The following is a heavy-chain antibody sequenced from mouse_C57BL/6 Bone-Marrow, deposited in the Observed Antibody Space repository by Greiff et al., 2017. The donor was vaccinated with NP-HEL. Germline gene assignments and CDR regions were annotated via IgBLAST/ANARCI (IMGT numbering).Heavy chain of an antibody. Sequence: VQLKESGPGLVKPSQSLSLTCSVTGYSITSGYYWNWIRQFPGNILEWMGFISYDGSNNYNPSLKNRISITRDTSKNQFFLKLNSVTTEDTAAYYCASEDYYGSSYYFDYWGQGTTLTVSS. D-gene: IGHD1-1*01. J-gene: IGHJ2*01. V-gene: IGHV3-6*01. CDR1: GYSITSGYY. CDR3: ASEDYYGSSYYFDY. CDR2: ISYDGSN.